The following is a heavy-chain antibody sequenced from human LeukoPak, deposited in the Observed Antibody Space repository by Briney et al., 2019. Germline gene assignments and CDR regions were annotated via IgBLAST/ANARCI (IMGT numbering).Heavy chain of an antibody. CDR3: ARDFPPVNGSGDDWFDP. CDR1: GGSFSDYD. J-gene: IGHJ5*02. CDR2: IYTSGST. D-gene: IGHD3-10*01. V-gene: IGHV4-4*07. Sequence: SETLSLTCAVYGGSFSDYDWTWIRQPAGKGLEWIGRIYTSGSTNYNPSLKSRVTMSVDTSKNQFSLKLSSVTAADTAVYYCARDFPPVNGSGDDWFDPWGQGTLVTVSS.